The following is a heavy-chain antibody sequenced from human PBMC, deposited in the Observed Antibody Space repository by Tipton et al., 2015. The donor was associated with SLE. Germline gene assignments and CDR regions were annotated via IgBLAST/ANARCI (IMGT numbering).Heavy chain of an antibody. J-gene: IGHJ4*02. Sequence: TLSLTCTVSGGSISSGDYYWSWIRQPPGKGLEWIGYIYYSGSTYYNPSLKSRVTISVDTSKNQFSLKVSSVTAADTAVYYCARQAVYSNYFDYWGQGTLVTVSS. CDR2: IYYSGST. V-gene: IGHV4-30-4*08. D-gene: IGHD4-11*01. CDR3: ARQAVYSNYFDY. CDR1: GGSISSGDYY.